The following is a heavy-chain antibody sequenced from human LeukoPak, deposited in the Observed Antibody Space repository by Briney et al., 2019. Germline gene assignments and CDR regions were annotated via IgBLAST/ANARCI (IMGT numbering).Heavy chain of an antibody. V-gene: IGHV4-38-2*02. CDR3: AREGGDIVVVPEDY. CDR1: GYSISSGYY. CDR2: IYHSGNT. D-gene: IGHD2-2*01. Sequence: PSETLSLTCAVSGYSISSGYYWGWIRQPPGKGLEWIGSIYHSGNTYYNPSLKSRVTISVDTSKNQFSLKLSSVTAADTAVYYCAREGGDIVVVPEDYWGQGTLVTVSS. J-gene: IGHJ4*02.